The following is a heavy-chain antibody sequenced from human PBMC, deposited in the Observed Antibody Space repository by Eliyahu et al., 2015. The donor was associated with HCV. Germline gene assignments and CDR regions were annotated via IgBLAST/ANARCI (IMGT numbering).Heavy chain of an antibody. CDR2: IYYSGST. D-gene: IGHD4-17*01. CDR1: GGSISSSSYY. J-gene: IGHJ4*02. CDR3: AREDYGDYHHFDY. Sequence: QLQLQESGPGLVKPSETLSLTCTVSGGSISSSSYYWGWIRQPPGKGLEWIGSIYYSGSTYHNPSLKSRVTISVDTSKNQFSLKLSSVTAADTAVYYCAREDYGDYHHFDYWGQGTLVTVSS. V-gene: IGHV4-39*01.